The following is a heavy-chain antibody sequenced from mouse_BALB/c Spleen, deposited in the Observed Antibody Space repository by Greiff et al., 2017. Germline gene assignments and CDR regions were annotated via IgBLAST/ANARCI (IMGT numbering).Heavy chain of an antibody. Sequence: EVKLVESGGGLVQPGGSRKLSCAASGFTFSSFGMHWVRQAPEKGLEWVAYISSGSSTIYYADTVKGRFTISRDNPKNTLFLQMTSLRSEDTAMYYCARSYYGGPYFDYWGQGTTLTVSS. D-gene: IGHD1-1*01. CDR2: ISSGSSTI. J-gene: IGHJ2*01. CDR1: GFTFSSFG. V-gene: IGHV5-17*02. CDR3: ARSYYGGPYFDY.